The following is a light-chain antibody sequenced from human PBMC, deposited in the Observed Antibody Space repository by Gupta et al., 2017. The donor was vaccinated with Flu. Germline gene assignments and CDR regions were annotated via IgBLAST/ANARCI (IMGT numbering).Light chain of an antibody. V-gene: IGKV2-28*01. CDR3: MQALQIWT. Sequence: DIVMPQSPIFLPVTPGEPASISCRSSQSLLHSNGYNYLDWYLQKPGQSPQLLIYLGSYRASGVPDRFSGSGSGTDFTLKISRVEAEDVGVYYCMQALQIWTFGQGTKVEIK. J-gene: IGKJ1*01. CDR1: QSLLHSNGYNY. CDR2: LGS.